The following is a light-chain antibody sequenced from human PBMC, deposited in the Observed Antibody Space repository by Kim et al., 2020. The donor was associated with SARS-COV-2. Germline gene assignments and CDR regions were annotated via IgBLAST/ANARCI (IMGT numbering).Light chain of an antibody. CDR1: SNNVGYEG. CDR3: SAWDSSLRAWV. Sequence: QAGLTQPPSVSRDLRQTATVTCTGNSNNVGYEGAVWLQQHQGHPPKLLSYRNNNRPSGISERFSASRSGNTASLTITGLQPDDEADYYCSAWDSSLRAWVFGGGTQLTVL. CDR2: RNN. V-gene: IGLV10-54*04. J-gene: IGLJ3*02.